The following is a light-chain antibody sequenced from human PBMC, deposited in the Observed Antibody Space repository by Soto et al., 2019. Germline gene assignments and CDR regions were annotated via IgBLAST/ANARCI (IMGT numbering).Light chain of an antibody. CDR3: QQYGSSPQT. CDR1: QSVSSTF. J-gene: IGKJ1*01. CDR2: GAS. V-gene: IGKV3-20*01. Sequence: EIVLTQSPGTLSLSPGERATLSCRASQSVSSTFLSWYQQKPGQAPRLLSYGASNRATGIPDRFSGSGSGTDFALTISRLEPEDFAVYYCQQYGSSPQTFGQGTKVEIK.